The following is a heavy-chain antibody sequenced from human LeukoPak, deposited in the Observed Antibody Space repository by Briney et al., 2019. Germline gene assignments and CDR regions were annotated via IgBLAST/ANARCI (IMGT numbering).Heavy chain of an antibody. V-gene: IGHV3-53*01. CDR2: IYSGGST. J-gene: IGHJ4*02. D-gene: IGHD1-26*01. Sequence: GGSLRLPCAASGFTVSSNYMSWVRQAPGKGLEWVSVIYSGGSTYYADSVRGRSTISRDNSKNTLYLQMNSLRAEDTAVYYCARSGSYRHYFDYWGQGTLVTVSS. CDR3: ARSGSYRHYFDY. CDR1: GFTVSSNY.